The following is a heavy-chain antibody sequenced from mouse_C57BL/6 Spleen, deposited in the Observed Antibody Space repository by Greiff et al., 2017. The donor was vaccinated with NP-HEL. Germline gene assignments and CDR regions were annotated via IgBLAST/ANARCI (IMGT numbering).Heavy chain of an antibody. CDR1: GYTFTSYW. Sequence: QVQLQQPGAELVKPGASVKLSCKASGYTFTSYWMHWVKQRPGQGLEWIGMIHPNSGSTNYNEKFKSKATLTVDKSSSTAYMQLSSLTSEDSAVYYCARGDDYDGYAMDDWGQGTSVTVSS. D-gene: IGHD2-4*01. CDR3: ARGDDYDGYAMDD. V-gene: IGHV1-64*01. CDR2: IHPNSGST. J-gene: IGHJ4*01.